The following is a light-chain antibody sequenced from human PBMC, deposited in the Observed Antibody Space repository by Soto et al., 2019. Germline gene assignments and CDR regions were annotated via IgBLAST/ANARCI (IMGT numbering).Light chain of an antibody. Sequence: EIQMTQSPSSVSASVGDRVTIPCRASQSISNWLAWYQQKPGKAPKLLIYAAATLQSGVPARFSGSGSATHFTLTISSLQPDDFGTYYCQRANSFPRTFGQGTKVDIK. CDR3: QRANSFPRT. CDR2: AAA. J-gene: IGKJ1*01. V-gene: IGKV1-12*01. CDR1: QSISNW.